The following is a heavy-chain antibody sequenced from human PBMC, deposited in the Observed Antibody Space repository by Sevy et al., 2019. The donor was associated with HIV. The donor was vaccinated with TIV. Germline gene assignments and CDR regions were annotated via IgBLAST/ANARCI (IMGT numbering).Heavy chain of an antibody. CDR3: TRGVYNWNDVLYAFDI. Sequence: GGSLRLSCAASGFSFSRFAMHWVRQAPGKGLEWVAVIWYDGSNKYHADSVKGRFSVSRDNSKNTLYLQMNRLRAEDTAVYHCTRGVYNWNDVLYAFDIWGPGTLVTVSS. J-gene: IGHJ3*02. D-gene: IGHD1-1*01. CDR1: GFSFSRFA. V-gene: IGHV3-33*01. CDR2: IWYDGSNK.